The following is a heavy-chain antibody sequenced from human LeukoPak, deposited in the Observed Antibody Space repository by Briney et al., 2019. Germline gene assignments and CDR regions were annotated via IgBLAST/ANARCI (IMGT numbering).Heavy chain of an antibody. Sequence: GGSLRLSCAASGFTFSSYSMNWVRQAPGKGLEWVSSISSSSSYIYYADPVKGRFTISRDNAKNSLYLQMNSLRAEDTAVYYCAGRPGIAVNVWGKGTTVTVSS. CDR2: ISSSSSYI. J-gene: IGHJ6*04. CDR1: GFTFSSYS. V-gene: IGHV3-21*01. CDR3: AGRPGIAVNV. D-gene: IGHD6-19*01.